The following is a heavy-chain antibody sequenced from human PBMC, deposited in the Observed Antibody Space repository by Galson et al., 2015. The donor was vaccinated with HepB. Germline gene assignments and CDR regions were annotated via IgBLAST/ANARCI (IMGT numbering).Heavy chain of an antibody. CDR2: ISSRSSYI. Sequence: SLRLSCAASGFTFSSYAMSWVRQAPGKGLEWVSSISSRSSYIFYADSVKGRFTISRDDAKNSLYLQMNSLRAEDTAVYYCARDLHYYDSSGADYWGQGTLVTVSS. CDR3: ARDLHYYDSSGADY. D-gene: IGHD3-22*01. V-gene: IGHV3-21*01. J-gene: IGHJ4*02. CDR1: GFTFSSYA.